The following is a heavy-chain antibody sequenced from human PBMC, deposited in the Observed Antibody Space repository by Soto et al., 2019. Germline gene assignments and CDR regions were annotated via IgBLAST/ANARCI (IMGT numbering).Heavy chain of an antibody. J-gene: IGHJ4*02. CDR3: ASRYDSSDY. CDR2: IIPILGLA. V-gene: IGHV1-69*02. CDR1: GGTFSIYT. Sequence: QVQLVQSGAEVKKPGSSVKVSCKASGGTFSIYTISWVRQAPGQGLEWMGRIIPILGLANYAQKFQGRVTITADKATITAYMERSSLRSEDTAVYYCASRYDSSDYWGQGTLVTVSS. D-gene: IGHD3-22*01.